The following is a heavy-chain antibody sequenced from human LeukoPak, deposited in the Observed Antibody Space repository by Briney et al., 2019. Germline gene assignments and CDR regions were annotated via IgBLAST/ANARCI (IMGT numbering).Heavy chain of an antibody. V-gene: IGHV1-2*02. J-gene: IGHJ4*02. CDR1: GYTFTGYY. Sequence: ASVKVSCKASGYTFTGYYMHWVRQAPGQGLEWMGWINPSSGGTNYAQKFQGRVTMTRDTSISTAYMELSRLRSDDTAVYYCARVLEYGSGLLWGQGTLVTVSS. CDR2: INPSSGGT. D-gene: IGHD6-19*01. CDR3: ARVLEYGSGLL.